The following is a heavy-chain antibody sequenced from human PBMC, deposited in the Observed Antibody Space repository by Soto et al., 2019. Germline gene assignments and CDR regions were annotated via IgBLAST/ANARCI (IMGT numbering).Heavy chain of an antibody. V-gene: IGHV1-69*01. CDR3: ARDADSSSSEYAYYYYGMDV. Sequence: QVQLVQSGAEVQKPGSSVKVSCKASGGTFSSYAISWVRQAPGQGLEWMGGIIPIFGTANYAQKFQGRVTITADESTSTAYMELSSLRSEDTAVYYCARDADSSSSEYAYYYYGMDVWGQGTTVTVSS. J-gene: IGHJ6*02. CDR2: IIPIFGTA. D-gene: IGHD6-6*01. CDR1: GGTFSSYA.